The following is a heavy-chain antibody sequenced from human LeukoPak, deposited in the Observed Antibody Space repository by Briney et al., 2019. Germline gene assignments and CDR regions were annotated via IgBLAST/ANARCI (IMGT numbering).Heavy chain of an antibody. D-gene: IGHD4-17*01. CDR3: ARHAPRPDYGDYSNFDY. V-gene: IGHV4-59*08. J-gene: IGHJ4*02. CDR1: GGSISSYY. CDR2: IYYSGST. Sequence: PSETLSLTCTVSGGSISSYYWSWIRQPPGKGLEWIGYIYYSGSTNYNPSLKSRVTISVDTSKNQFSLKLSSVTAADTAVYYCARHAPRPDYGDYSNFDYWGQGTLVTVSS.